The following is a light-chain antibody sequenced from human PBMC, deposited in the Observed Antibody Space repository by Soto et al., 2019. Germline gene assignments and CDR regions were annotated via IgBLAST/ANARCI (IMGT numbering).Light chain of an antibody. Sequence: QSVLTQPPSASGTPGQRVTISCSGSSSNIGSNYVYWYQQLPGTAPKLLIYRNNHRPSGVPDRFSGSKSGTSASLAISGLRCEDEADYYCAAWDDSLSVVFGGGTKVTVL. CDR2: RNN. V-gene: IGLV1-47*01. CDR1: SSNIGSNY. CDR3: AAWDDSLSVV. J-gene: IGLJ2*01.